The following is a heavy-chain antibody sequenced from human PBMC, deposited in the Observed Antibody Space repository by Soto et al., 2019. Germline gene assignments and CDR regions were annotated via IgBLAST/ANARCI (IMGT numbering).Heavy chain of an antibody. D-gene: IGHD5-18*01. J-gene: IGHJ4*02. CDR3: ARGIQLWPITYYFDY. CDR1: GYTFTGYY. Sequence: ASVKVSCKASGYTFTGYYMHWVRQAPRQGLEWMGWINPNSGGTNYAQKFQGWVTMTRDTSISTAYMELSRLRSDDTAVYYCARGIQLWPITYYFDYWGQGTLVTVSS. CDR2: INPNSGGT. V-gene: IGHV1-2*04.